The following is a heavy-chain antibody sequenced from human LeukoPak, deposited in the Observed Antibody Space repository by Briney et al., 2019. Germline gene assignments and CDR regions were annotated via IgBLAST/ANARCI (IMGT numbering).Heavy chain of an antibody. CDR2: INTDGSST. CDR1: GFTFSSYW. D-gene: IGHD2-15*01. Sequence: GGSLRLSCAASGFTFSSYWMHWVRQAPGKGLVWVSRINTDGSSTSYADSVKGRFTISRDNAKNTLYLQMNSLRAEDTAVYYCARDLGYCSGGSCYNWFVPWGQGTLVTVSS. V-gene: IGHV3-74*01. CDR3: ARDLGYCSGGSCYNWFVP. J-gene: IGHJ5*02.